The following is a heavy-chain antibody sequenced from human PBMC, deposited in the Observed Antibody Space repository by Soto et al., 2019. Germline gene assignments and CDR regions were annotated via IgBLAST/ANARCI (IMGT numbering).Heavy chain of an antibody. Sequence: GGSLRLSCAASGFTFSSYGMHWVRQAPGKGLEWVAVIWYDGSNKYYADSVKGRFTISRDNSKNTLYLQMNSLRAEDTAVYYCASQPPPSLIAAAGTSVSDYYYYGMDVWGQGTTVTVSS. CDR2: IWYDGSNK. CDR1: GFTFSSYG. D-gene: IGHD6-13*01. CDR3: ASQPPPSLIAAAGTSVSDYYYYGMDV. J-gene: IGHJ6*02. V-gene: IGHV3-33*01.